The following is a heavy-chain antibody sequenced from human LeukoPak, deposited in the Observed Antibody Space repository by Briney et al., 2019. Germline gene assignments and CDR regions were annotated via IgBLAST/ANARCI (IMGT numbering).Heavy chain of an antibody. Sequence: GGSLRLSCAASGFTFSSFAMSWVRQTPGKGLEWVSYISSGSSARYYADSVKGRFTISRDDARNSLYLQMNSLRAEDTAVYYCARMSGSRLPGYWGQGTLVTVSS. CDR2: ISSGSSAR. J-gene: IGHJ4*02. D-gene: IGHD3-3*01. CDR3: ARMSGSRLPGY. V-gene: IGHV3-48*01. CDR1: GFTFSSFA.